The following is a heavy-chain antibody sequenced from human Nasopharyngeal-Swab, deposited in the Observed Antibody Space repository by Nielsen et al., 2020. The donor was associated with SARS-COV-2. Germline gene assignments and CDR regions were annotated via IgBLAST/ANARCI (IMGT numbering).Heavy chain of an antibody. CDR1: GFSVSTKY. V-gene: IGHV3-66*01. Sequence: GESLKISCAASGFSVSTKYMSWVRQAPGKGLEWVSSIYAGGSTYYADSVKGRFTISRDNSKNTLYLQMNSLRPEDTAVYYCARWSGGSLYGMDVWGQGTTVTVSS. D-gene: IGHD2-8*02. CDR2: IYAGGST. J-gene: IGHJ6*02. CDR3: ARWSGGSLYGMDV.